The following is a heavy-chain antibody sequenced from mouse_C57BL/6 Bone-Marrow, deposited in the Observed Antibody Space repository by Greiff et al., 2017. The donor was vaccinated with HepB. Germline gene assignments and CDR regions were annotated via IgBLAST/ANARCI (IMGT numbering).Heavy chain of an antibody. V-gene: IGHV14-3*01. CDR2: IDPANGNT. D-gene: IGHD1-1*01. Sequence: EVKLVESVAELVRPGASVKLSCTASGFNIKNTYMHWVKQRPEQGLEWIGRIDPANGNTKYAPKFQGKATITADTSSNTAYLQLSSLTSEDTAIYYCARSAITTVTSYAMDYWGQGTSVTVSS. CDR1: GFNIKNTY. CDR3: ARSAITTVTSYAMDY. J-gene: IGHJ4*01.